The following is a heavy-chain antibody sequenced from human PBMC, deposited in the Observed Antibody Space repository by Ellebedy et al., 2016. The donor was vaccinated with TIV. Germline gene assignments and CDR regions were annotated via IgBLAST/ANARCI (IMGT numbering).Heavy chain of an antibody. Sequence: GESLKISCAASGFTFSCCAMSWVRQAPGKGLEWVSVISNSGDTTYEDSVRGRFTISRDNSINTLYLQMNSLRADDTAIYYCAKLAGISSWYAEYWGQGTLVTVSS. V-gene: IGHV3-23*01. D-gene: IGHD6-13*01. J-gene: IGHJ4*02. CDR1: GFTFSCCA. CDR3: AKLAGISSWYAEY. CDR2: ISNSGDTT.